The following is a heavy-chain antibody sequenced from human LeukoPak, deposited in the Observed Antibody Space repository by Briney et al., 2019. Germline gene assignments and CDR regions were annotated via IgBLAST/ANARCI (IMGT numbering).Heavy chain of an antibody. Sequence: SETLSLTCAVYGGSYSGYYWSWIRQPPGKGLEWIGEINHSGSTNYNPSLKSRVTISVDTSKNQFSLKLSSVTAADTAVYYCASGGLWIQLWNRYYFDYWGQGTLVTVSS. CDR2: INHSGST. CDR1: GGSYSGYY. J-gene: IGHJ4*02. D-gene: IGHD5-18*01. V-gene: IGHV4-34*01. CDR3: ASGGLWIQLWNRYYFDY.